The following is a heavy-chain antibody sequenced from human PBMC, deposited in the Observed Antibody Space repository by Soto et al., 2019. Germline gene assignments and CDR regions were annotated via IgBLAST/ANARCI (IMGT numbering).Heavy chain of an antibody. J-gene: IGHJ3*02. CDR2: INHSGST. CDR1: GGSFSGYY. CDR3: ARARPVSPHSRGGYGGAFDI. D-gene: IGHD3-16*01. Sequence: QVQLQQWGAGLLKPSETLSLTCAVYGGSFSGYYWSWIRQPPGKGLEWIGEINHSGSTNYNPSLKSRVTISVDTSKNQFSLKLSSVTAADTAVYYCARARPVSPHSRGGYGGAFDIWGQGTMVTVSS. V-gene: IGHV4-34*01.